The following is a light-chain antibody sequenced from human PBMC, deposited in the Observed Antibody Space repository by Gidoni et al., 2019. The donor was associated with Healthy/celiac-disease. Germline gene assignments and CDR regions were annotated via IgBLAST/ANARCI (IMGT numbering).Light chain of an antibody. J-gene: IGLJ2*01. V-gene: IGLV2-11*01. CDR3: CSYAGSYTVV. Sequence: SALTQPRSGSGSPGQSVTISCTGTSIDVGGYNYVSWYQQHPGKAPKLMIYDVSKRPSGVPHRFSGSKSGNTASLTISGLPAEDEADYYCCSYAGSYTVVFGGGTKLTVL. CDR2: DVS. CDR1: SIDVGGYNY.